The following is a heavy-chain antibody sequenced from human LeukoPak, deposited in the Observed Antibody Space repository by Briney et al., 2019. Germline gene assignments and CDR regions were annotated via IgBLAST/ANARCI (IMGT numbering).Heavy chain of an antibody. Sequence: SSETLSLTCTVSGGSISSHYWSWIRQPPGKGPEDIGYIYYSGYTNYNPSLKSRVTISVDTSKNQFSLKLSSVTAADTAVYYCARGTSGWGRIDFWGQGTLVTVSS. CDR1: GGSISSHY. CDR2: IYYSGYT. J-gene: IGHJ4*02. D-gene: IGHD6-19*01. CDR3: ARGTSGWGRIDF. V-gene: IGHV4-59*11.